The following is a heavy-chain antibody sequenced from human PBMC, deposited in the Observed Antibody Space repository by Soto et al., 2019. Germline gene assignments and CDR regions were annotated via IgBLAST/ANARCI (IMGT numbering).Heavy chain of an antibody. CDR3: AKDRPKSSSWPDY. Sequence: QVQLVESGGGVVQPGRSLRLACVASGFIFSGHGMHWVRQVPGKGLEWVAVVSYDGRYTHYADSVKGRFTISRDNSKNKVYLQMNSLRAEDAGRYYCAKDRPKSSSWPDYLGQGTPGTFSS. CDR2: VSYDGRYT. D-gene: IGHD6-13*01. J-gene: IGHJ4*02. CDR1: GFIFSGHG. V-gene: IGHV3-30*18.